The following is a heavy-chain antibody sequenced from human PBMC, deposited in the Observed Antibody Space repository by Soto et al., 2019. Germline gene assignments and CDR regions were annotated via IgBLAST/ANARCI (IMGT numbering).Heavy chain of an antibody. CDR2: IYYSGST. J-gene: IGHJ6*02. D-gene: IGHD2-15*01. CDR3: ATASGSTYGGPYYYYGLDV. Sequence: QVQLQESGPGLVKSSETLSLTCTVSGGSISSYYWSWIRQPPGKGLEWIGYIYYSGSTKYNPSLKSRVTISVDTSKNQFSLTVSSVTAADTAVYYCATASGSTYGGPYYYYGLDVWGQGTTVTVSS. CDR1: GGSISSYY. V-gene: IGHV4-59*08.